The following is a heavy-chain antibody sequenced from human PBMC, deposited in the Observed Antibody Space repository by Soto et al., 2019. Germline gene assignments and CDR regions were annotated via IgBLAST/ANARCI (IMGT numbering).Heavy chain of an antibody. V-gene: IGHV4-59*01. D-gene: IGHD2-2*01. CDR1: GGSISSYY. CDR2: IYYSGST. CDR3: ARGLGYCSSTSCYVYNWFDP. J-gene: IGHJ5*02. Sequence: SETLSLTCTVSGGSISSYYWSWIRQPPGRGLEWIGYIYYSGSTNYNPSLKSRVTISVDTSKNQFSLKLSSVTAADTAVYYCARGLGYCSSTSCYVYNWFDPWGQGTLVTVSS.